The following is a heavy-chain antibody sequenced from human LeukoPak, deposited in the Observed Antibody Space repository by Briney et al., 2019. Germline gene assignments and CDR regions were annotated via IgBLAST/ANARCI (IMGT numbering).Heavy chain of an antibody. CDR3: AHLALGSESQLLHDY. D-gene: IGHD2-2*01. CDR2: SYWDDDK. V-gene: IGHV2-5*02. CDR1: GVSLSTGARG. Sequence: SGPTLANPTQTLTLTCTFPGVSLSTGARGVGGVGQRPGKRLECLPLSYWDDDKRYSPSLKSRLTITQDTSNTQVVLTMPNMEPVDTATYYCAHLALGSESQLLHDYWGQGPLVTVSS. J-gene: IGHJ4*02.